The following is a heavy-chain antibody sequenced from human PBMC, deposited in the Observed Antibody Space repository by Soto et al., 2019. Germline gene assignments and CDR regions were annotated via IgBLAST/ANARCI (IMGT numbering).Heavy chain of an antibody. CDR1: CGSFTGYY. V-gene: IGHV4-34*01. CDR2: INHSGST. Sequence: SETLSLTCAIYCGSFTGYYWSWIRQPPGNGLEWIGEINHSGSTNYNPSLKSRVTISVDTSKNQFSLKLSSVTAADTAVYYCARHSPDFDWLSQFDYWGQGTLVTVS. J-gene: IGHJ4*02. CDR3: ARHSPDFDWLSQFDY. D-gene: IGHD3-9*01.